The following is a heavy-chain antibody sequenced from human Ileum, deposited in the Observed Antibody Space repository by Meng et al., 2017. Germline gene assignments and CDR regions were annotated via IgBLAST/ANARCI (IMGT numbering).Heavy chain of an antibody. CDR3: TTVSSSSLGY. CDR1: GFTFSSYA. CDR2: ISNTGSIT. J-gene: IGHJ4*02. Sequence: VQRLASGGGLVQPGGSLRLSCAASGFTFSSYAMSWVRQAPGKGLEWLSYISNTGSITYHADSVKGRFSISRDNAKNSLYLQMNSLRPEDTAVYYCTTVSSSSLGYWGQGTLVTVSS. V-gene: IGHV3-48*04. D-gene: IGHD6-6*01.